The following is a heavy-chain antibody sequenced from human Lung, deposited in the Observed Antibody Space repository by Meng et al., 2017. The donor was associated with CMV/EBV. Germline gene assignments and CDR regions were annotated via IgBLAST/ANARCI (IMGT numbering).Heavy chain of an antibody. J-gene: IGHJ3*02. Sequence: XAASGFTFSSYEMNWVRQAPGKGLEWVSYISSSGSTIYYADSVKGRFTISRDNAKNPLYLQMNSLRAEDTAVYYFARYCSSTSGPLGYDAFDIXGQGXMVTVSS. CDR1: GFTFSSYE. CDR2: ISSSGSTI. CDR3: ARYCSSTSGPLGYDAFDI. V-gene: IGHV3-48*03. D-gene: IGHD2-2*01.